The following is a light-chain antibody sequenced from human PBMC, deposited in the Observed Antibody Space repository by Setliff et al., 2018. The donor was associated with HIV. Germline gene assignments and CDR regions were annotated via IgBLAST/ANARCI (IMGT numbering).Light chain of an antibody. V-gene: IGLV2-18*02. CDR3: SSYTSANTWV. CDR2: DVT. CDR1: SSDVGGYNS. Sequence: QSALTQPPSVSGSPGQSVTISCTGTSSDVGGYNSVSWYQQSPGTAPKLMISDVTTRPSGVPDRFSGSKSGNTASLTISRLRAEDEADYYCSSYTSANTWVFGTGTKATVL. J-gene: IGLJ1*01.